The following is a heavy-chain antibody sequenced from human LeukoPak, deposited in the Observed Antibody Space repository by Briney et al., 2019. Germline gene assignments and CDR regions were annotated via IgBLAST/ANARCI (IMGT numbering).Heavy chain of an antibody. J-gene: IGHJ4*02. CDR2: INHSGST. Sequence: SSETLSLTCAVYGGSFSGYYWSWIRQPPGKGLEWIGEINHSGSTNYNPSLKSRVTISVDTSKNQFSLKLSSVTAADTAVYYCARTYYGGNSPLFDYWGQGTLVTVSS. CDR1: GGSFSGYY. V-gene: IGHV4-34*01. D-gene: IGHD4-23*01. CDR3: ARTYYGGNSPLFDY.